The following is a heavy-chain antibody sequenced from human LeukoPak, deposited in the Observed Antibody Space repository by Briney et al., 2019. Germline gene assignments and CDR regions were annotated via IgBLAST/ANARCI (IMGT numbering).Heavy chain of an antibody. Sequence: SETLSPTCTVSGGSISSSSYYWGWIRQPPGKGLEWIGSIYYSGSTYYNPSLKSRVTISVDTSKNQFSLKLSSVTAADTAVYYCARALYYYDSSGYSFDYWGQGTLVTVSS. CDR3: ARALYYYDSSGYSFDY. J-gene: IGHJ4*02. CDR2: IYYSGST. V-gene: IGHV4-39*07. CDR1: GGSISSSSYY. D-gene: IGHD3-22*01.